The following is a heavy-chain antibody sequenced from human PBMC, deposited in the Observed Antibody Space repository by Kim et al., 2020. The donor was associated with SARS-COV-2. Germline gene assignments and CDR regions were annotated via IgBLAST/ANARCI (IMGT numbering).Heavy chain of an antibody. V-gene: IGHV3-21*01. D-gene: IGHD2-21*02. CDR1: GFTFSSYS. Sequence: GGSLRLSCAASGFTFSSYSMNWVRQAPGKGLEWVSSISSSSSYIYYADSVKGRFTISRDNAKNSLYLQMNSLRAEDTAVYYCATRFTYCGGDCYSGWGQGTLVTVSS. CDR2: ISSSSSYI. J-gene: IGHJ4*02. CDR3: ATRFTYCGGDCYSG.